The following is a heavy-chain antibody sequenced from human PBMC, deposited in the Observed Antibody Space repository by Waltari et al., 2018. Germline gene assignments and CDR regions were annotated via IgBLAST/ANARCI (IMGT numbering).Heavy chain of an antibody. CDR2: ISSSGTTI. CDR3: ARGITSAFDY. Sequence: QMVESGGGLVWPGGSLTLSCAASGFRFREYYMGWIRQAPGKGLEWVSYISSSGTTILYADSVKGRFTISRDNAKNSLHMEMNNLRAEDMAVYYCARGITSAFDYWGQGSLVTVSS. V-gene: IGHV3-11*01. J-gene: IGHJ4*02. D-gene: IGHD1-20*01. CDR1: GFRFREYY.